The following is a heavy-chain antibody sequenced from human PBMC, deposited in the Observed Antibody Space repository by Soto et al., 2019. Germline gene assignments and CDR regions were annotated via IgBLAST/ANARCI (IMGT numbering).Heavy chain of an antibody. V-gene: IGHV1-8*01. D-gene: IGHD4-17*01. CDR2: MNPNSGNT. CDR1: GYTFTTYD. J-gene: IGHJ6*03. CDR3: ARMTVTTRRWFNYYMDV. Sequence: ASVKVSCKASGYTFTTYDINWVRQATGQGLEWMGWMNPNSGNTGYAQKFQGRVTMTRNTSISTAYMELSSLRSEETAVYYCARMTVTTRRWFNYYMDVWGKGTTVTVSS.